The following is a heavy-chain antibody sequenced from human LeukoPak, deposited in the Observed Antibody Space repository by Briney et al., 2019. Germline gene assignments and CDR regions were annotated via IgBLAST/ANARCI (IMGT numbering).Heavy chain of an antibody. Sequence: PSETLSLTFSVSGGSITSSYWSWIRQPPGKGLEWIGYIHYSGNTNYNPSLKSRVTMSRDTSKSQFSLKLSSVTAADTAVYYCAREVYDSGSYYGVFDPWGQGTLVTVSS. CDR3: AREVYDSGSYYGVFDP. V-gene: IGHV4-59*01. CDR2: IHYSGNT. J-gene: IGHJ5*02. CDR1: GGSITSSY. D-gene: IGHD3-10*01.